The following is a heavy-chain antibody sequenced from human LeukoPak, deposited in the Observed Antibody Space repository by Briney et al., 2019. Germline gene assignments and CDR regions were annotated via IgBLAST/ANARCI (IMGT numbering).Heavy chain of an antibody. CDR3: ARMSMNNWFDP. Sequence: SETLSLTCAVYGGSFSGYYWSWIRQPPGKGLEWIGYIYYSGSTNYNPSLKSRVTISVDTSKNQFSLKLSSVTAADTAVYYCARMSMNNWFDPWGQGTLVTVSS. CDR2: IYYSGST. CDR1: GGSFSGYY. D-gene: IGHD2-21*01. V-gene: IGHV4-59*01. J-gene: IGHJ5*02.